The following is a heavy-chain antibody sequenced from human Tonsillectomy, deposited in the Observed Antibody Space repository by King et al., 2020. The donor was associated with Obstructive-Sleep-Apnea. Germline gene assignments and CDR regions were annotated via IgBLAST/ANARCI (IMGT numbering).Heavy chain of an antibody. CDR2: IYYSGST. J-gene: IGHJ4*02. CDR3: ARGGYTGLY. D-gene: IGHD3-16*02. V-gene: IGHV4-59*01. CDR1: GGSISSYY. Sequence: QLQESGPGLVKPSETLSLTCTVSGGSISSYYWSWIRQPPGKGLEWIGYIYYSGSTNYHPSLTSRVTISVDTAKNQFSLKLSSVTAADTAVYYWARGGYTGLYWGQGTLVTVSS.